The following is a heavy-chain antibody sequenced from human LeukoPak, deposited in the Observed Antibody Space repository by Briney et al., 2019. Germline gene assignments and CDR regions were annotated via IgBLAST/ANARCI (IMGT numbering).Heavy chain of an antibody. CDR1: GGSFSGYY. V-gene: IGHV4-34*01. CDR3: ARSYDSSGYYLDY. J-gene: IGHJ4*02. CDR2: INHSGST. D-gene: IGHD3-22*01. Sequence: SGTLSLTCAVYGGSFSGYYWSWIRQPPGKGLEWIGEINHSGSTNYNPSLKSRVTISVDTSKNQFSLKLSSVTAADTAVYYCARSYDSSGYYLDYWGQGTLVTVSS.